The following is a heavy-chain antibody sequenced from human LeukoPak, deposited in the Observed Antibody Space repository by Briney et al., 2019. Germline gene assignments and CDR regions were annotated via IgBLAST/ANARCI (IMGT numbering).Heavy chain of an antibody. D-gene: IGHD1-1*01. CDR3: ARPQTQSNGFDY. V-gene: IGHV1-69*01. CDR1: GGTFSSYA. CDR2: IIPIFGTA. Sequence: ASVKVSCKASGGTFSSYAISWVRQAPGQGLEWMGGIIPIFGTANYAQKFQGRVTITADESTSTAYMELSSLRSEDTAVYYCARPQTQSNGFDYWGQGTLVTVSS. J-gene: IGHJ4*02.